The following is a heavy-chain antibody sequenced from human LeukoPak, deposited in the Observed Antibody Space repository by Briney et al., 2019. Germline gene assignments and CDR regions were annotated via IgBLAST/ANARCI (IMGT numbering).Heavy chain of an antibody. J-gene: IGHJ6*03. Sequence: SQTLSLTCTVSGGSISSGGYYWSWIRQHPGKGLEWIGYIYYSGSTYYNPSLKSRVNISVDTSEDKFSLKLSSVTAADTAVYCCARATYDSSGYLHYYYMDVWGKGTTVTVSS. CDR2: IYYSGST. CDR3: ARATYDSSGYLHYYYMDV. CDR1: GGSISSGGYY. V-gene: IGHV4-31*03. D-gene: IGHD3-22*01.